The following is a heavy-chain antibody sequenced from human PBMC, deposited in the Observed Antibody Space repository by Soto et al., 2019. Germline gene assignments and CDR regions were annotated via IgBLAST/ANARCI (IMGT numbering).Heavy chain of an antibody. D-gene: IGHD3-22*01. CDR1: GFTFSSYG. CDR3: AKDLSLEAAPYYYDSSGLVY. Sequence: GGSLRLSCAASGFTFSSYGMHWVRQAPGQGLEWVAVISYDGSNKYYADSVKGRFTISRDNSKNTLYLQMNSLRAEDTAVYYCAKDLSLEAAPYYYDSSGLVYWGQGTLVTVSS. V-gene: IGHV3-30*18. J-gene: IGHJ4*02. CDR2: ISYDGSNK.